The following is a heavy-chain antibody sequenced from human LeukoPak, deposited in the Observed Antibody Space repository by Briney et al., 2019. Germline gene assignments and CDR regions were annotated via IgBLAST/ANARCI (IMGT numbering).Heavy chain of an antibody. CDR2: IYYSGST. CDR1: GGSISSSSYY. J-gene: IGHJ4*02. Sequence: SETLSLTCTVSGGSISSSSYYWGWIRQPPGKGLEWIGSIYYSGSTYYNPSLKSRVTVSVDTSKNQFSLKLSSVTAADTAVYYSARHDRRFDWGQGTLVTVSS. V-gene: IGHV4-39*01. CDR3: ARHDRRFD.